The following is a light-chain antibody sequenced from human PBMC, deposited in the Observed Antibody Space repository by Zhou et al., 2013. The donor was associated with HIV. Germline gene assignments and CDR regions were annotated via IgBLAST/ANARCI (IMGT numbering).Light chain of an antibody. V-gene: IGKV1-5*03. Sequence: IQMTQSPSTLSASVGDRVSIACRASQSINNWLAWYQQRPGKAPKLLISKASSLENGVPLRFSGSKSGTEFTLTITSLQPDDFGTFYCQQFHIYPVTFGPGTRLEI. CDR2: KAS. CDR3: QQFHIYPVT. J-gene: IGKJ5*01. CDR1: QSINNW.